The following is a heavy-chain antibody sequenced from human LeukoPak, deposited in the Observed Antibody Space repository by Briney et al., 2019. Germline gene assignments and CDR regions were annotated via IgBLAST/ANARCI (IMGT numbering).Heavy chain of an antibody. V-gene: IGHV4-38-2*02. CDR2: IYHSGST. CDR1: GYSISSGYY. J-gene: IGHJ5*02. CDR3: AREAAAGSNWFDP. D-gene: IGHD6-13*01. Sequence: SETLSLTCAVSGYSISSGYYWGWIRQPPGKGLEWIGSIYHSGSTYYNPSLKRRVTISVDTSKNQFSLKLSSVTAADTAVYYCAREAAAGSNWFDPWGQGTLVTVSS.